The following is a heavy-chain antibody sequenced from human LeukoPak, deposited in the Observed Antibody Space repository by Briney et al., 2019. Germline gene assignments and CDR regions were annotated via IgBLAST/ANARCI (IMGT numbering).Heavy chain of an antibody. Sequence: GGSLRLSCLTSGFTLSTNAMSWVRQAPGKGLEWISGISGSGASTYYADSVKGRFTISRDSSKNTLFLHMNTLRAEDTAIYYCAKDRTVGASYWYFDLWGRGTLVTVSS. CDR3: AKDRTVGASYWYFDL. D-gene: IGHD1-26*01. CDR1: GFTLSTNA. V-gene: IGHV3-23*01. J-gene: IGHJ2*01. CDR2: ISGSGAST.